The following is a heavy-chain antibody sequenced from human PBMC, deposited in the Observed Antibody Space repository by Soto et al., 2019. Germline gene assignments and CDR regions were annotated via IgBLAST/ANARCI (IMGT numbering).Heavy chain of an antibody. Sequence: SETLSLTCTVSGGSISSYYWSWIRQPPGKGLEWIGYIYYSGSTNYNPSLKSRVTISVDTSKNQFSLKLSSVTAADTAVYYCARGVYYDFWSGSGNWFDPWGQGTLVTVS. J-gene: IGHJ5*02. CDR2: IYYSGST. CDR1: GGSISSYY. CDR3: ARGVYYDFWSGSGNWFDP. V-gene: IGHV4-59*01. D-gene: IGHD3-3*01.